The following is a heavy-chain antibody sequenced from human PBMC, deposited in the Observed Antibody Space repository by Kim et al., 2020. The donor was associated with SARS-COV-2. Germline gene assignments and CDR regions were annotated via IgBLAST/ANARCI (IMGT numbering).Heavy chain of an antibody. CDR3: ARELTVLGELDPLGYYYYGMDV. Sequence: GESLKISCKGSGYSFTSYWISWVRQMPGKGLEWMGRIDPSDSYTNYSPSFQGHVTISADKSISTAYLQWSSLKASDTAMYYCARELTVLGELDPLGYYYYGMDVWGQGTTVTVSS. D-gene: IGHD3-10*01. J-gene: IGHJ6*02. V-gene: IGHV5-10-1*01. CDR2: IDPSDSYT. CDR1: GYSFTSYW.